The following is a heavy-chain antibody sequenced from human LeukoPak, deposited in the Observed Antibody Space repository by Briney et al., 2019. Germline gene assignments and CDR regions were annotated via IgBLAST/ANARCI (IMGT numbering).Heavy chain of an antibody. Sequence: SETLSLTCTVSGGSFTTYYWSWIRQPAGRGLEWIGHIDSSGTTNYNPSLKSRVTMSTDPSKNQFSLKLSSVTAADTAIYYCARDAKYYYGSRTFFFYEHWGQGTLLTVSS. CDR1: GGSFTTYY. CDR3: ARDAKYYYGSRTFFFYEH. J-gene: IGHJ4*02. D-gene: IGHD3-10*01. CDR2: IDSSGTT. V-gene: IGHV4-4*07.